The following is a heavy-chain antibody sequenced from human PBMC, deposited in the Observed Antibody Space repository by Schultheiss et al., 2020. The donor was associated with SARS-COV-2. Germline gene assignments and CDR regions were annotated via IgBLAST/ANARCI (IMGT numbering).Heavy chain of an antibody. CDR1: GFTFSNAW. CDR2: ISSSSSTI. Sequence: GGSLRLSCAASGFTFSNAWMSWVRQAPGKGLEWVSYISSSSSTIYYADSVKGRFTISRDNAKNSLYLQMNSLRAEDTALYYCAKALRTTVAYYYYGMDVWGQGTTVTVSS. V-gene: IGHV3-48*04. J-gene: IGHJ6*02. D-gene: IGHD4-11*01. CDR3: AKALRTTVAYYYYGMDV.